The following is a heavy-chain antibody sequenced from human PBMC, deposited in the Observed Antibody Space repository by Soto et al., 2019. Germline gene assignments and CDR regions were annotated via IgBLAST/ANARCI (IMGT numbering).Heavy chain of an antibody. V-gene: IGHV3-30*18. J-gene: IGHJ4*02. CDR3: AKDRSTDLGDYVGRDY. D-gene: IGHD4-17*01. CDR1: GFTFSGYG. CDR2: ISYDGGNV. Sequence: QVQLVESGGGVVQPGRSLRLSCAGSGFTFSGYGMHWVRQAPGKGLEWVAFISYDGGNVYYPDSVKGRFTISSDNSMHTLYLQMNSLRAEDTAVYYCAKDRSTDLGDYVGRDYWGQGTLGTVSS.